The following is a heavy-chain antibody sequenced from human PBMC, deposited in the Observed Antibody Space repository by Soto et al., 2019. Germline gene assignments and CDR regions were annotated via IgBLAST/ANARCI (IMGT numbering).Heavy chain of an antibody. CDR2: IYPGDSDT. CDR3: ARQVPNYYGSGSRDYYYVMDV. Sequence: PGESLKISCKGSGYSFTSYWIGWVRQMPGKGLEWMGIIYPGDSDTRYSPSFQGQVTISADKSISTAYLQWSSLKASDTAMYYCARQVPNYYGSGSRDYYYVMDVWGQGTSVTVSS. J-gene: IGHJ6*02. D-gene: IGHD3-10*01. CDR1: GYSFTSYW. V-gene: IGHV5-51*01.